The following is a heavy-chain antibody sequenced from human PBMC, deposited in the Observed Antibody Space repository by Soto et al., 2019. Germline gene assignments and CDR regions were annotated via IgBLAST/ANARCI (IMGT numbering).Heavy chain of an antibody. CDR3: AIHTGNYFDY. CDR2: NDPSSCNT. CDR1: GSTFTSYT. V-gene: IGHV1-18*01. Sequence: ASVKGSCNASGSTFTSYTVTWVRQATGQGLERGELNDPSSCNTDSARNLQGRVTITTDKYPSTVYLDSGSLRSNDASVYYYAIHTGNYFDYWGQGTLVTVSS. D-gene: IGHD2-2*02. J-gene: IGHJ4*02.